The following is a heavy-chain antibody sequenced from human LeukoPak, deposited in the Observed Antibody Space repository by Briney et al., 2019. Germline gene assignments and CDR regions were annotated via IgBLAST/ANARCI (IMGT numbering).Heavy chain of an antibody. J-gene: IGHJ4*02. V-gene: IGHV1-69*05. D-gene: IGHD2-2*01. Sequence: GASVKVSCKASGGTFSSYAISWVRQAPGQGLEWMGGIIPIFGTANYAQKFQGRVTITTDESTSTAYMELSSLRSEDTAVYYCAGVVVPAADPGFDYWGQGTLVTVSS. CDR3: AGVVVPAADPGFDY. CDR1: GGTFSSYA. CDR2: IIPIFGTA.